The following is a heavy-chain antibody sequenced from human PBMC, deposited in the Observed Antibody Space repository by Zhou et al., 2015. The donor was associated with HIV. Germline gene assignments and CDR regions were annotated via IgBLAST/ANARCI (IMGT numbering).Heavy chain of an antibody. D-gene: IGHD3-22*01. CDR1: GYTFTSYY. CDR2: INPSGGST. CDR3: ARGNNYYDSSGYYLDY. V-gene: IGHV1-46*01. J-gene: IGHJ4*02. Sequence: QVQLVQSGAEVKKPGASVKVSCKASGYTFTSYYMHWVRQAPGQGLEWMGIINPSGGSTSYAQKFQGRVTMTRDTSTSTVYMELSSLRSEDTAVYYCARGNNYYDSSGYYLDYWGQGTLVTVSX.